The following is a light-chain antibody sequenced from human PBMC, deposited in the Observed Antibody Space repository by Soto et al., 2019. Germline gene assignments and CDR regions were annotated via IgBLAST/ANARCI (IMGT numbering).Light chain of an antibody. CDR3: QQSDSTPYT. J-gene: IGKJ2*01. CDR2: DAS. V-gene: IGKV3D-11*01. CDR1: QGINTC. Sequence: IVLTQSPATLSLSPGERATLSCRASQGINTCLAWYQQKPGQAPRLLIYDASNRATGIPARFSGSGPGTDFSLTISSLEPEDFSTYYCQQSDSTPYTFGQGTKVEI.